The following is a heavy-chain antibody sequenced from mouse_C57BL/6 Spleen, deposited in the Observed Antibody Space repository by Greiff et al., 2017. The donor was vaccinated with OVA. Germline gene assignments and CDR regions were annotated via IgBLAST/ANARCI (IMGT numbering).Heavy chain of an antibody. Sequence: VKLQESGAELARPGASVKMSCKASGYTFTSYTMHWVKQRPGQGLEWIGYINPSSGYTKYNQKFKDKATLTADKSSSTAYMQLSSLTSEDSAVYYCASGYGSKGYFDVWGTGTTVTVSS. CDR2: INPSSGYT. CDR3: ASGYGSKGYFDV. V-gene: IGHV1-4*01. CDR1: GYTFTSYT. J-gene: IGHJ1*03. D-gene: IGHD1-1*01.